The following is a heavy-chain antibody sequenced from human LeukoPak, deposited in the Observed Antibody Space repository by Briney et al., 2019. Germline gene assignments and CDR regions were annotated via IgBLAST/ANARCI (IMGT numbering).Heavy chain of an antibody. CDR3: SKSSYSSGSDY. V-gene: IGHV3-23*01. J-gene: IGHJ4*02. CDR1: GFTFSSYA. CDR2: ISGSGGST. Sequence: GGSLRLSCAASGFTFSSYAMSWVRQAPGKGLEGVSAISGSGGSTYYADSVKGRFTISRDNSKNTLYLQMNSLRAEDTAVSDGSKSSYSSGSDYSGQGTLVTVSS. D-gene: IGHD6-19*01.